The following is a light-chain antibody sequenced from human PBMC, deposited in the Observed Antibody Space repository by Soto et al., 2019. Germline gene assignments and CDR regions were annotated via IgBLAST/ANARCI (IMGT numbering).Light chain of an antibody. CDR3: QQSFTIPYT. Sequence: DIQMTQSPSSLSASVGDRVTITCRASQNIRNYLNWYQQKPGKAPNLLIHSASPLRSGVPSRFSGSGSGTDFSLTISSLQPEDFASYHCQQSFTIPYTFGQGTNVAIK. CDR2: SAS. V-gene: IGKV1-39*01. CDR1: QNIRNY. J-gene: IGKJ2*01.